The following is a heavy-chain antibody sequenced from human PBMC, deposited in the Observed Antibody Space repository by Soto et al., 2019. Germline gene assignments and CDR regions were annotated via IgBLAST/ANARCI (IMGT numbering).Heavy chain of an antibody. Sequence: QVQLVQSGAEVKKPGSSVKVSCKASGGTFSSYAISWVRQAPGQGLEWMGGIIPIFGTANYAQKFQGRVTITADESTSTVYMELSSLRSEDTAVYYCARLGYDSSGYYYFQHWGQGTLVTVSS. CDR1: GGTFSSYA. V-gene: IGHV1-69*12. J-gene: IGHJ1*01. CDR3: ARLGYDSSGYYYFQH. D-gene: IGHD3-22*01. CDR2: IIPIFGTA.